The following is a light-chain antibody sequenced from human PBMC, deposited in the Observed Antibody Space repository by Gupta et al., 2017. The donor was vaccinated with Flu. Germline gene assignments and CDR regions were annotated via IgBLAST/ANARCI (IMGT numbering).Light chain of an antibody. J-gene: IGKJ4*01. CDR2: DVS. V-gene: IGKV1-9*01. Sequence: PSFLSASVGDRVTITCRASQGISSYFAWYQQKPGKAPKLLIYDVSTLESGVPSRFSGSGSGTEFTLTITILHPEDFATYYCQQIHTYPVTFGGGTKVETK. CDR1: QGISSY. CDR3: QQIHTYPVT.